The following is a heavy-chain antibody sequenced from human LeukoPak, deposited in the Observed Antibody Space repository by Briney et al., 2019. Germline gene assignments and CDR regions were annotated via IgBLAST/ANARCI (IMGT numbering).Heavy chain of an antibody. CDR1: GFTVSNNY. J-gene: IGHJ3*02. D-gene: IGHD1-1*01. CDR2: IYSGGNT. CDR3: ATRIPTTWACDI. V-gene: IGHV3-66*01. Sequence: GGSLRLPCAASGFTVSNNYMTWVRQAPGKGLEWVSVIYSGGNTYYVDSVKRRFTIPRDNSKNTLYLQLNSLRAEDTAVYYCATRIPTTWACDIWGQGTMVIVSS.